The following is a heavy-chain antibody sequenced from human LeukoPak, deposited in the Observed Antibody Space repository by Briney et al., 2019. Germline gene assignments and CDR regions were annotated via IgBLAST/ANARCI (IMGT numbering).Heavy chain of an antibody. V-gene: IGHV3-48*01. D-gene: IGHD3-9*01. CDR2: ISSSSTTI. J-gene: IGHJ4*02. CDR3: ATYILTGDAFDY. CDR1: GFTFDSYS. Sequence: PGGSLRLSCAASGFTFDSYSMNGVRQAPGKGLEGVSYISSSSTTIYYADSVKGRFTISRDNAKNSLYLQMNRLRAEDTAVYYCATYILTGDAFDYWGQGTLVTVSS.